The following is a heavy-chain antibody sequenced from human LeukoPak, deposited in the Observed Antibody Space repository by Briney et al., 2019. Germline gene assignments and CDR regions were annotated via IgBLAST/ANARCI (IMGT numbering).Heavy chain of an antibody. D-gene: IGHD3-22*01. V-gene: IGHV4-59*01. CDR1: GGSISSYY. CDR3: ARSRSSGYYSDFDF. Sequence: SETLSLTCTVSGGSISSYYWSWIRQPPGKGLEWIGYIYYSGSTNYNPSLKSRVTISVDTSKNQFSLKLSSVTAADTAVYYCARSRSSGYYSDFDFWGQGTLVTVSS. J-gene: IGHJ4*02. CDR2: IYYSGST.